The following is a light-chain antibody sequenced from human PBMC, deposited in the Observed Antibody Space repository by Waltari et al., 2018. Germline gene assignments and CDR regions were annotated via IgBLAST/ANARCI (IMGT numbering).Light chain of an antibody. J-gene: IGLJ3*02. Sequence: QSVLTQPPSASGTPGQRVTISCSGSASNIGRNFVFWYQQLPGTAPRLVIYKNTLRPSGVAGRFSGSQSGTSASLAISGLRAEDEADYYCATWDDTLRGWVFGGGTKLTVL. CDR3: ATWDDTLRGWV. V-gene: IGLV1-47*01. CDR2: KNT. CDR1: ASNIGRNF.